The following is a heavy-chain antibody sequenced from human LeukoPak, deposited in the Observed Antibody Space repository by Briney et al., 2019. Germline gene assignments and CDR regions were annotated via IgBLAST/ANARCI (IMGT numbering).Heavy chain of an antibody. Sequence: HGYSLRISCKGSGYSFTSYWIGWVRQMPGKGLEWMGIIRPNNSYTRYRPSFQGQVNSSDDKAISTAYLQWSRLKASDTAMYYCARRGVYDILTGYHSIWFDPWGQGTLVTV. J-gene: IGHJ5*02. V-gene: IGHV5-51*01. CDR3: ARRGVYDILTGYHSIWFDP. CDR2: IRPNNSYT. CDR1: GYSFTSYW. D-gene: IGHD3-9*01.